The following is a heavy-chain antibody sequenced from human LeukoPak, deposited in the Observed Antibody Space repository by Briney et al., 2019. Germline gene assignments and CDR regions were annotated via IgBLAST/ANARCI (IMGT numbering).Heavy chain of an antibody. J-gene: IGHJ4*02. Sequence: GASVKVSCKASGYTFTGYYVHWVRQAPGQGLEWMGWINPNSGGTNYAQKFQGRVTMTRDTSISTAYMELSRLRSDDTAVYYCARGYCSSTSCYPEYYFDYWGQGTLVTVSS. CDR2: INPNSGGT. CDR3: ARGYCSSTSCYPEYYFDY. CDR1: GYTFTGYY. V-gene: IGHV1-2*02. D-gene: IGHD2-2*01.